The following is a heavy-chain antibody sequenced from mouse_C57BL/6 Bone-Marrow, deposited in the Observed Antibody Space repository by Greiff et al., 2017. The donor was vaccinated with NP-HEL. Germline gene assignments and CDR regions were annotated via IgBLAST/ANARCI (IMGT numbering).Heavy chain of an antibody. V-gene: IGHV1-26*01. CDR2: INPNNGGT. CDR3: TRRWLPWYVDV. CDR1: GYTFTDYY. D-gene: IGHD2-3*01. Sequence: EVQLQQSGPELVKPGASVKISCKASGYTFTDYYMNWVKQSPGQSLEWIGDINPNNGGTSYNQKFKGKATLTVDKSSSTAYMELRSLTSEDSAVYYCTRRWLPWYVDVWGRGTAVTVSS. J-gene: IGHJ1*03.